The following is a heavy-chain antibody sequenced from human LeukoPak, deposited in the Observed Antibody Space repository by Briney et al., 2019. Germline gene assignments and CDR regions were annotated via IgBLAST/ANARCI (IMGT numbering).Heavy chain of an antibody. D-gene: IGHD2-2*02. CDR3: ARVSVLYPDAFDT. Sequence: GGSLRLFCAASGFTFSDYYMSWIRQAPGKGLEWVSYISSSGSTIYYADSVKGRFTISRDNAKNSLYLQMNSLRAEDTAVYYCARVSVLYPDAFDTWGQGTMVTVSS. CDR1: GFTFSDYY. J-gene: IGHJ3*02. CDR2: ISSSGSTI. V-gene: IGHV3-11*04.